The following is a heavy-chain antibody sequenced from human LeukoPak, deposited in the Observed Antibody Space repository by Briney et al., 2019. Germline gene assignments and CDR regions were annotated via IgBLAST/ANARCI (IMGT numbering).Heavy chain of an antibody. CDR1: GFTFSSYS. D-gene: IGHD2-2*01. V-gene: IGHV3-21*01. Sequence: GGSLRLSCAASGFTFSSYSMNWVRQAPGKGLEWVSSISSSSSYIYYADSVKGRFTISRDNAKNSLYLQMNSLRAEDTAVYYCARGDCSSTSCYWVGYYYYYGMDVWGQGTTVTVSS. CDR3: ARGDCSSTSCYWVGYYYYYGMDV. CDR2: ISSSSSYI. J-gene: IGHJ6*02.